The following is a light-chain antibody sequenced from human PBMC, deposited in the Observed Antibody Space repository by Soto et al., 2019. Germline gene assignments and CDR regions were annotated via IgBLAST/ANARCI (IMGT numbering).Light chain of an antibody. CDR2: EVS. CDR3: RSYTSSSTPVV. CDR1: SSDVGGYNY. Sequence: QSALTQPASVSGSPGQSITISCTGTSSDVGGYNYVSWYQQHPGKAPKLMIYEVSNRPSGVSNLFSGSKSGNTASLTISGLQAEDEADYYCRSYTSSSTPVVFGGGTKLTVL. V-gene: IGLV2-14*01. J-gene: IGLJ2*01.